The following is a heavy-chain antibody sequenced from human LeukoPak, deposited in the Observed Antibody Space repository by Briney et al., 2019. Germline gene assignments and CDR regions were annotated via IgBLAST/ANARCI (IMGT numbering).Heavy chain of an antibody. D-gene: IGHD2-2*01. CDR1: GGSFGSYA. CDR2: IIPIFGTA. V-gene: IGHV1-69*05. CDR3: ARGGGLVVLPAALYY. Sequence: ASVKASCKASGGSFGSYAISWVRQAPGQGLEWMGGIIPIFGTANYAQKFQGRVTITTDESTSTAYMELSSLRSEDTAVYYCARGGGLVVLPAALYYWGQGTLVTVSS. J-gene: IGHJ4*02.